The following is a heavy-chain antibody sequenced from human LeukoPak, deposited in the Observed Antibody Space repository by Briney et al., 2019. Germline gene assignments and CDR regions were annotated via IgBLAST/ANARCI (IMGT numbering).Heavy chain of an antibody. CDR2: IRYDGSNK. CDR3: AKAPTSSGGLRDP. J-gene: IGHJ5*02. D-gene: IGHD3-10*01. V-gene: IGHV3-30*02. Sequence: GGSLRLSCAASGFTFSSYGMHWVRQAPGKGLEWVAFIRYDGSNKYYADSVKGRFTISRDNSKNTLYLQMNSLRAEDTAVYYCAKAPTSSGGLRDPWSQGTLVTVSS. CDR1: GFTFSSYG.